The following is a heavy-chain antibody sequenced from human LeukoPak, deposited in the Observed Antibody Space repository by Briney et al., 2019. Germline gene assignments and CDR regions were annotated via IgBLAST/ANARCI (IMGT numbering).Heavy chain of an antibody. CDR3: ARHASWGEDEGFDP. V-gene: IGHV4-39*01. D-gene: IGHD3-16*01. J-gene: IGHJ5*02. CDR2: VYYGGST. CDR1: GGSISSSSYY. Sequence: SETLSLTCTVSGGSISSSSYYWGWIRQPPGRGLEWIASVYYGGSTYYSPSLKSRLTISVDTSKNEFSLKLSSVTAADTAVYYCARHASWGEDEGFDPWGQGTLVTVSS.